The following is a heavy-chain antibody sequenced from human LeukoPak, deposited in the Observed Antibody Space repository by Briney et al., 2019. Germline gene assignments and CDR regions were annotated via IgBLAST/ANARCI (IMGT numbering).Heavy chain of an antibody. D-gene: IGHD6-6*01. CDR1: GYTFTSYG. CDR3: ARGKIAARDNWFDP. CDR2: ISAYNGNT. J-gene: IGHJ5*02. Sequence: ASAKVSCKASGYTFTSYGISWVRQAPGQGLEWMGWISAYNGNTNYAQKLQGKVTMTTDTSTSTAYMELRSLRSDDTAAYYCARGKIAARDNWFDPWGQGTLVTVSS. V-gene: IGHV1-18*01.